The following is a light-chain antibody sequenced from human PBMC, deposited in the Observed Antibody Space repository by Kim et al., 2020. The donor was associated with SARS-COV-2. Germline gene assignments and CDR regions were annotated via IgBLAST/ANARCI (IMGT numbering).Light chain of an antibody. CDR2: ANT. V-gene: IGLV1-40*01. J-gene: IGLJ1*01. Sequence: ASSSNHGAGNNVHWYQQLPGTAPKLLIYANTQRPSGVPDRFSGSKSGPSASLTITGLQAEDEADYYCQSYDSSLRAYVFGTGTKVTVL. CDR1: SSNHGAGNN. CDR3: QSYDSSLRAYV.